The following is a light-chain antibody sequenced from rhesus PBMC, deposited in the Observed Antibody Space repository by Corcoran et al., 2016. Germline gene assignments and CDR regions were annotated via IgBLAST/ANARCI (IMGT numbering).Light chain of an antibody. CDR1: QNIYTN. Sequence: DIQMTQSPSALSASVGDRVTISCRASQNIYTNLAWYQQKPGKAPKVLIYATSSLQTGTPSRFSGSGSGTDFTLTIRSLQPEDSATYSCQHYYDNPPTFGGGTKVEIK. CDR3: QHYYDNPPT. J-gene: IGKJ4*01. V-gene: IGKV1S12*01. CDR2: ATS.